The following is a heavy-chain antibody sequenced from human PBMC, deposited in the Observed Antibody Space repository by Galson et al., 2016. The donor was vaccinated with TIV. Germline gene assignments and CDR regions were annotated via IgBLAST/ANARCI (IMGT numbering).Heavy chain of an antibody. V-gene: IGHV3-23*01. CDR2: ICGTGGST. CDR3: AKDRQWIPSSLDY. Sequence: SLRLSCAASGFRFNSYAMNWVRQAPGKGLEWVSSICGTGGSTYYADSVKGRVTLSRDSYKDTVYLQMNSLRAEDTATYFCAKDRQWIPSSLDYWGQGILVTVSS. CDR1: GFRFNSYA. D-gene: IGHD5-18*01. J-gene: IGHJ4*02.